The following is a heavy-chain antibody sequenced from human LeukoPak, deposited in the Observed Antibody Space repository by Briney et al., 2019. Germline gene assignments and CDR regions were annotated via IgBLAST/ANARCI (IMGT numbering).Heavy chain of an antibody. D-gene: IGHD2-2*01. J-gene: IGHJ6*03. CDR3: TRDFCSTTNSYYYYYYMDV. V-gene: IGHV3-49*04. CDR1: GFTRGGYT. CDR2: VWSNAYGGRT. Sequence: PGRYVSFTSTASGFTRGGYTMIRVRQGPGMGLEWVGIVWSNAYGGRTEYAASVKGRFTSSRDDSKSTAYTQMNSLKSENTAVYYCTRDFCSTTNSYYYYYYMDVWGKGTTVTVSS.